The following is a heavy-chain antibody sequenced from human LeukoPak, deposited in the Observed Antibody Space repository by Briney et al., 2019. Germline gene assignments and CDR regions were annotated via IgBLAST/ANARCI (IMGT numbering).Heavy chain of an antibody. V-gene: IGHV1-8*01. CDR1: GYTFTNYD. CDR2: MNPNSGNT. Sequence: ASVKVSCKTSGYTFTNYDINWVRQATGQGLEWMGWMNPNSGNTGYAQKFQGRVTMTRNTSISTAYMELSSLRSEDTAVYYCARPHCSSTDCYPPEWLDPWGQGTLVTVSS. D-gene: IGHD2-2*01. CDR3: ARPHCSSTDCYPPEWLDP. J-gene: IGHJ5*02.